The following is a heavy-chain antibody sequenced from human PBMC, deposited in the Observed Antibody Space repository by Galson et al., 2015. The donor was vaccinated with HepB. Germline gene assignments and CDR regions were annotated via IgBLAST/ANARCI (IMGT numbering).Heavy chain of an antibody. CDR2: IDPTDSYI. D-gene: IGHD6-19*01. CDR3: ARDRPGFSSGSDY. Sequence: QSGAEVKKPGESLRISCKGSGYSFTSYWITWVRQMPGKGLEWMGRIDPTDSYINYSPSFQGHVTISDDKSISTAYLQWSSLKASDTAMYYCARDRPGFSSGSDYWGQGTLVTVSS. V-gene: IGHV5-10-1*01. J-gene: IGHJ4*02. CDR1: GYSFTSYW.